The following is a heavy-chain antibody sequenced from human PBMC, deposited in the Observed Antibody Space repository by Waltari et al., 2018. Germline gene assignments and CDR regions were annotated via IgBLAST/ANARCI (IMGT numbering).Heavy chain of an antibody. CDR3: AGYTTSSEDAFDI. CDR2: ISGSGGTT. V-gene: IGHV3-23*01. Sequence: VQLQQWGAGLLKPSETLSLTCAVYGGSFSGYYWSWIRQPPGKGLEWVSAISGSGGTTYYADSVKGRFTISRDNSKNSLFLQMNSLRAEDTAVYYCAGYTTSSEDAFDIWGQGTMVTVSS. CDR1: GGSFSGYY. J-gene: IGHJ3*02. D-gene: IGHD6-6*01.